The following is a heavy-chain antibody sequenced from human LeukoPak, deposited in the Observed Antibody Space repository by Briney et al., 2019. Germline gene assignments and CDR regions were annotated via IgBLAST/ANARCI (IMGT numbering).Heavy chain of an antibody. V-gene: IGHV3-7*01. Sequence: PGGSLRLSCAASGFTFSSYWMSWVRQAPGKGLEWVANIKQDGSEKYYVDSVKGRFTISRDNAKNSLYLQMNSLRAEDTAVYYCAKDLQRAYYYGSGRLGNWFDPWGQGTLVTVSS. J-gene: IGHJ5*02. CDR3: AKDLQRAYYYGSGRLGNWFDP. D-gene: IGHD3-10*01. CDR1: GFTFSSYW. CDR2: IKQDGSEK.